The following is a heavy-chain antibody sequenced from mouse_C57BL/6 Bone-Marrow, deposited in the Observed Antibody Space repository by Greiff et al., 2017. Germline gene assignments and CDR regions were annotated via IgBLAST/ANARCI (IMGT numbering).Heavy chain of an antibody. D-gene: IGHD1-1*01. V-gene: IGHV1-47*01. CDR1: GYTFTTYP. CDR3: ARGYGSSSYYYAMDY. J-gene: IGHJ4*01. CDR2: FHPYNDDT. Sequence: VQLQQPGAELVKPGASVKMSCKASGYTFTTYPIEWMKQKHRKSLEWIGNFHPYNDDTKYNEKFKGKATLTVEKSSSTVYLELSRLTSDASAVYYGARGYGSSSYYYAMDYGGQGTSVTVSS.